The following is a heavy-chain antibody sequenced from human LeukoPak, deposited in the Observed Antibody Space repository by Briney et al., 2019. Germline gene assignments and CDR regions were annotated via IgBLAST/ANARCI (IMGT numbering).Heavy chain of an antibody. J-gene: IGHJ4*02. Sequence: ASEKVSCKASGYTFTSYYMHWVRQAPGQGLEWMGIINPSGGSTSYAQKFQGRVTMTRDTSTSTVYMELSSLRSEDTAVYYCARVKGYGGPEALFDYWGQGTLVTVSS. CDR1: GYTFTSYY. CDR2: INPSGGST. D-gene: IGHD4-23*01. CDR3: ARVKGYGGPEALFDY. V-gene: IGHV1-46*01.